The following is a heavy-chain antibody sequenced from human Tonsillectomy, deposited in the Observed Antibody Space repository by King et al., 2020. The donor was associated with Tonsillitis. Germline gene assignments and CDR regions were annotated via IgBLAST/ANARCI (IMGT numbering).Heavy chain of an antibody. Sequence: VQLVESGAEVKKPGESLSISCKGSGYSFTSYWIAWVRQMPGKGLECMGIIYPGDSDTRYSPSFQGQVTISADKSISTAYLQWSSLKASDTAMYYCASPRYCGGDCYYGAFDIWGQGTMVTVSS. D-gene: IGHD2-21*02. CDR2: IYPGDSDT. J-gene: IGHJ3*02. V-gene: IGHV5-51*03. CDR3: ASPRYCGGDCYYGAFDI. CDR1: GYSFTSYW.